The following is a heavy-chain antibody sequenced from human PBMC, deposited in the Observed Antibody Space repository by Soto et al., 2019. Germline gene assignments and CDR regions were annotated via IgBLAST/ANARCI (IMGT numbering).Heavy chain of an antibody. D-gene: IGHD2-21*01. CDR3: ARGGGGGLFEH. J-gene: IGHJ4*02. CDR1: GFPFSDYY. V-gene: IGHV3-11*06. CDR2: ISPKSTYR. Sequence: GGSLRLSCATSGFPFSDYYMSWIRQAPGKGLEWLSHISPKSTYRNYADSVKGRFSISRDNTKSSLFLQMNSLGVEDTAVYYCARGGGGGLFEHWGQGVLVTVSS.